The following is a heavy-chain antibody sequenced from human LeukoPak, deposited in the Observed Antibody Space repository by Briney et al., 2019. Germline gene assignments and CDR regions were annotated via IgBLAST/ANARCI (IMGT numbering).Heavy chain of an antibody. Sequence: GGSLRLSCVASGFTFSSYWMTWVRQAPGKGLEWLANIKEDGSIQYYLDSVRGRFTISRDNAKTSVYLQLNSLRADDTAVYYCARDVWAGVAVSDYWGQGTLVTVSS. D-gene: IGHD6-19*01. V-gene: IGHV3-7*01. CDR3: ARDVWAGVAVSDY. CDR2: IKEDGSIQ. J-gene: IGHJ4*02. CDR1: GFTFSSYW.